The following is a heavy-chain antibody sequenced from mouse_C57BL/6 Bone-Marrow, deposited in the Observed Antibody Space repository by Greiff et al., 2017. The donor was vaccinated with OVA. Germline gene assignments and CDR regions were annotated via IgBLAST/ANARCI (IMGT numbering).Heavy chain of an antibody. CDR2: IYPGSGNT. CDR3: ARLTFYAMDY. CDR1: GYTFTDYY. D-gene: IGHD2-13*01. J-gene: IGHJ4*01. Sequence: QVQLQQSGAELVRPGASVKLSCKASGYTFTDYYINWVKQRPGQGLEWIARIYPGSGNTYYNEKFKGKATLTAEKSSSTAYMQLSSLTSEDSAVYFCARLTFYAMDYWGQGTSVTVSS. V-gene: IGHV1-76*01.